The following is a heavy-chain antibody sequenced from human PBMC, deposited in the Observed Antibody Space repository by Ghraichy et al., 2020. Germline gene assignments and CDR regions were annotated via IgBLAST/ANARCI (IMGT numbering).Heavy chain of an antibody. CDR1: GFTFSSCS. Sequence: LSLTCAIGGFTFSSCSMNWVRQAPGKGLEWVLYISSSSVTKYYADSVNGRFTISRDNAKSLLFLQMNSLTAEDTAIYYCAGSIGDVSARYLDYWGQGTLVTVPS. J-gene: IGHJ4*02. V-gene: IGHV3-48*01. D-gene: IGHD3-3*01. CDR2: ISSSSVTK. CDR3: AGSIGDVSARYLDY.